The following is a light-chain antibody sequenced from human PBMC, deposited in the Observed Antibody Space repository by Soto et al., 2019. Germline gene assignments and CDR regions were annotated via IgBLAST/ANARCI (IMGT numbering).Light chain of an antibody. CDR2: WDS. CDR3: MQALQTPPYT. J-gene: IGKJ2*01. Sequence: DIVMTQSPLSLPVTPGEPASISCRSSQSVLHSNGYNYLDWYLQKPGQSPQLLIYWDSNRASGVLDWFSGRGSRTDFTLQISRVVAEDVGVYYCMQALQTPPYTFGQGTKLEIK. CDR1: QSVLHSNGYNY. V-gene: IGKV2-28*01.